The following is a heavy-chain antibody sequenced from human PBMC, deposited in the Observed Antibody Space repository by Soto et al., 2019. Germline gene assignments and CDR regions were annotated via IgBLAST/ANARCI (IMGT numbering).Heavy chain of an antibody. V-gene: IGHV4-30-2*01. Sequence: QLQLQESGSGLVKPSQTLSLTCAVSGGSISSGGYSWSWIRQPPGKGLEWIGYIYHSGSTYYNPSLQSRVTISVDRSKNQFSLKLSSVTAADTAVYYCASARYCSGGSCFDYWGQGTLVTVSS. D-gene: IGHD2-15*01. CDR3: ASARYCSGGSCFDY. CDR1: GGSISSGGYS. J-gene: IGHJ4*02. CDR2: IYHSGST.